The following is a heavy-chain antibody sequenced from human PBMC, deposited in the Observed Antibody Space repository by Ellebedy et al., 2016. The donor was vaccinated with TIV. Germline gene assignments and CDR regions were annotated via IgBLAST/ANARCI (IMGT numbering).Heavy chain of an antibody. Sequence: GESLKISXAASGFTFSSYSMNWVRQAPGKGLEWVSSISSSSSYIYYADSVKGRFTISRDNAKNSLYLQMNSLRAEDTAVYYCVTGTPGAYYFDYWGQGTLVTVSS. CDR1: GFTFSSYS. CDR3: VTGTPGAYYFDY. CDR2: ISSSSSYI. D-gene: IGHD1-20*01. V-gene: IGHV3-21*01. J-gene: IGHJ4*02.